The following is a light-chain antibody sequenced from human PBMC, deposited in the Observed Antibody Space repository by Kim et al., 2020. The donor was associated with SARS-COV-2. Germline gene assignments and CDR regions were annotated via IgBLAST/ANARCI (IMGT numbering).Light chain of an antibody. CDR1: SPNIGSNY. Sequence: ITISCSXSSPNIGSNYVDWYQQXPGTAPKLLIYRNNQRPSGVPDRLSGSKSGTSASLAIGGLRSEDXADYYCAAWDDSLSGWVFGGGTQLTVL. CDR2: RNN. CDR3: AAWDDSLSGWV. J-gene: IGLJ3*02. V-gene: IGLV1-47*01.